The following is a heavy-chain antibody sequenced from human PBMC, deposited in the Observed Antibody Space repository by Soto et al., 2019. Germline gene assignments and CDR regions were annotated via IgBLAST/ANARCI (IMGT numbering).Heavy chain of an antibody. CDR2: SKTRLQSYTT. J-gene: IGHJ4*02. Sequence: EVQLVESGGDLVQPGGSLRLSCAVSGVPFSERYMDWVRQAPGKGLEWVGRSKTRLQSYTTEYGASVRGRFTISRDVSKNSVYLEMFRAKTEDTAVYYCATGLGMHGAGFWGQGTLVTVSP. V-gene: IGHV3-72*01. CDR1: GVPFSERY. D-gene: IGHD1-1*01. CDR3: ATGLGMHGAGF.